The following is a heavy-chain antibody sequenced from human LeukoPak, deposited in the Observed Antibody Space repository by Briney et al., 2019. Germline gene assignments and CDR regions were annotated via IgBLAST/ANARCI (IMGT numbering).Heavy chain of an antibody. Sequence: SETLSLTCTVSGGYMENIYWHWIRQPPGKGLEWIGYIYHQAGTEYNPSLKNRVAISVDTSKNRFSLKLSSVTAADTAVYYCAKIKTTFGVVTHAFDIWGQGTIVTVSP. CDR3: AKIKTTFGVVTHAFDI. J-gene: IGHJ3*02. CDR2: IYHQAGT. CDR1: GGYMENIY. D-gene: IGHD3-3*01. V-gene: IGHV4-59*01.